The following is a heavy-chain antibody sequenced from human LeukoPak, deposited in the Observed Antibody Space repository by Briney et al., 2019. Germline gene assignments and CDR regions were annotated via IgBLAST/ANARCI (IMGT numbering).Heavy chain of an antibody. CDR3: ARDLPSRGDFDY. V-gene: IGHV1-24*01. J-gene: IGHJ4*02. D-gene: IGHD3-10*01. CDR2: FDPEDGET. Sequence: ASVKVSCKVSGYILTELSMHWVRQAPGKGLEWMGGFDPEDGETIYAQKFQGRVTMTEDTSTDTAYMELRSLRSDDAAVYYCARDLPSRGDFDYWGQGTLVTVSS. CDR1: GYILTELS.